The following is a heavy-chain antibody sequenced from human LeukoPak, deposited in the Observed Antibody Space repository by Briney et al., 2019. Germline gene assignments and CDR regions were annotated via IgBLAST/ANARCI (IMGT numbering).Heavy chain of an antibody. D-gene: IGHD3-10*01. CDR3: ARDSKGSDGMDV. V-gene: IGHV4-59*01. J-gene: IGHJ6*02. CDR1: GGSISSYY. CDR2: IYYSGST. Sequence: SETLSLTCTVSGGSISSYYWSWIRQPPGKGLEWIGYIYYSGSTNYNPSLKSRVTISVDTSKNQFSLKLSSVTAADTAVYYCARDSKGSDGMDVWGQGTTVTVSS.